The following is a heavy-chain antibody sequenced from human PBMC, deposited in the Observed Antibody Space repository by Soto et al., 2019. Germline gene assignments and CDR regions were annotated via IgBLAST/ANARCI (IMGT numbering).Heavy chain of an antibody. D-gene: IGHD3-10*01. Sequence: GGSLRLSCAASGFPFSYHNMIWVRQAPGKGLEWVSSIIGTSTYIYYAYYADSVKGRFTISRDNANNSLYLQMNSLRAEDTAVYYCARTYPPGVGFYYYYMDVWGKGTTVTVSS. V-gene: IGHV3-21*01. J-gene: IGHJ6*03. CDR1: GFPFSYHN. CDR2: IIGTSTYIYYA. CDR3: ARTYPPGVGFYYYYMDV.